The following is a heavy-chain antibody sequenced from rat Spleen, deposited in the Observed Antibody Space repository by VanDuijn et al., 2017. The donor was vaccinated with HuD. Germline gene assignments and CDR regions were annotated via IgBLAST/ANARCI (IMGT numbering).Heavy chain of an antibody. CDR3: ARDGLLWPRSYFDY. CDR1: GFSLTSYH. J-gene: IGHJ2*01. CDR2: IWTGGST. Sequence: QVQLKESGPGLVQPSQTLSLTCTVSGFSLTSYHVSWVRQPPGKGLEWMGVIWTGGSTAYNSLLKSRMSISRDTSKSQVFLKRNSLQTKATATYYCARDGLLWPRSYFDYWGQGVMVTVSS. V-gene: IGHV2-43*01. D-gene: IGHD1-12*01.